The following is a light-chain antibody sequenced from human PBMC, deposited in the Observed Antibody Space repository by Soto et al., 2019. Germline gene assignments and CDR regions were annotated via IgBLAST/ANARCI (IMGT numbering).Light chain of an antibody. CDR1: QSVSGY. V-gene: IGKV3-11*01. CDR2: DAS. CDR3: QQYSSLPHT. J-gene: IGKJ2*01. Sequence: EIVLTQSPATLSLSPGGTATLSCRASQSVSGYLAWYRQKPGQAPRLLIYDASNRATGIPARFSGSGSGTDFTLTISSLEPEDFVVYYCQQYSSLPHTFGQGTKLEVK.